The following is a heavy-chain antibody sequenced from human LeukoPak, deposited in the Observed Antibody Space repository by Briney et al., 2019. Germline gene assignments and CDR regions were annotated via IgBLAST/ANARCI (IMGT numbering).Heavy chain of an antibody. Sequence: PSETLSLTCAVSGGSISSSNWWSWVRQPPGKGLEWIGEIYHSGSTNYNPSLKSRVTISVDTSKNQFSLKLSSVTAADTAVYYCARARDGYSVSGRTVDAFDIWGQGTMVTVSS. D-gene: IGHD5-24*01. CDR1: GGSISSSNW. CDR2: IYHSGST. CDR3: ARARDGYSVSGRTVDAFDI. V-gene: IGHV4-4*02. J-gene: IGHJ3*02.